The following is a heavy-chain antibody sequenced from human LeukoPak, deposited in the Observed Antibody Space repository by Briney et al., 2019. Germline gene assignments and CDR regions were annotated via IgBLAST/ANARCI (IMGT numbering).Heavy chain of an antibody. D-gene: IGHD6-19*01. CDR2: INPNSGGT. J-gene: IGHJ4*02. CDR3: ARAPPPAGIAVAGTFDY. CDR1: GYTFTGYY. Sequence: ASLKVSCKASGYTFTGYYMHWVRQAPGQGLEWMGWINPNSGGTNYAQKFQGRVTMTRDTSISTAYMELSRLRSDDTAVYYCARAPPPAGIAVAGTFDYWGQGTLVTVSS. V-gene: IGHV1-2*02.